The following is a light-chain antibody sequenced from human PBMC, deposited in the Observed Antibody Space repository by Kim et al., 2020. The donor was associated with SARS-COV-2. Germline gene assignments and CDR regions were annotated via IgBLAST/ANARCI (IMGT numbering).Light chain of an antibody. CDR2: DTS. CDR3: LLSYNGARV. V-gene: IGLV7-46*01. CDR1: TGPVTSDHS. Sequence: QAAVTQESSLTVSPGGTVTLTCGSSTGPVTSDHSPYWFQQKPGQAPRTLIYDTSNRHSWTPARFSGSAPGGKAALTLSGAQPDDEADYYYLLSYNGARVFGGGTQLTVL. J-gene: IGLJ2*01.